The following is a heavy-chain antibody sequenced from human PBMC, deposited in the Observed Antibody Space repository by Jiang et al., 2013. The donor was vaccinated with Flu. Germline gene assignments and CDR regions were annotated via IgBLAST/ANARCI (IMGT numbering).Heavy chain of an antibody. CDR2: INFDSGGT. V-gene: IGHV1-2*02. CDR1: GYTSTYYY. CDR3: ARALQWELEP. D-gene: IGHD1-26*01. Sequence: SGAEVKKPGASVTVSCKASGYTSTYYYIHWVRQAPGQGLEWMGWINFDSGGTNYAQKFQGRVTMTRDTSVSTASMELRSLRSDDTALYYCARALQWELEPWGQGTLGHRL. J-gene: IGHJ5*02.